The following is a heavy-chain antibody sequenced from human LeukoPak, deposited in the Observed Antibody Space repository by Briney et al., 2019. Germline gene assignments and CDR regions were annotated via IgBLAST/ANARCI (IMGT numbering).Heavy chain of an antibody. CDR2: RHYSGTT. Sequence: SETLSLTCTVSGGSISSGGYYWSWIRQHPRKGLEWIGYRHYSGTTYYNASLKSRLTISVDTSKNQFSLKLSSVTAADTAVYYCARASLAYCSGGSCYAIDHWGQGTLVTVSS. CDR1: GGSISSGGYY. J-gene: IGHJ4*02. V-gene: IGHV4-31*03. D-gene: IGHD2-15*01. CDR3: ARASLAYCSGGSCYAIDH.